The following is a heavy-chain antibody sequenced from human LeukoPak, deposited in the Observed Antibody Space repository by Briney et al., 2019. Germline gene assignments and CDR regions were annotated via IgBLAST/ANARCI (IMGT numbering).Heavy chain of an antibody. CDR3: ARVGCTTTSCYGDYYYYMDV. Sequence: PSEILSLTCTVSGGSINRYYWSWLRQPAGKGLEWIGRIYSSGTTNYNPSLKSRVTMSVDRSKNQFSLKLRSLTAADTAVYYCARVGCTTTSCYGDYYYYMDVWGKGPRSPSP. V-gene: IGHV4-4*07. CDR1: GGSINRYY. J-gene: IGHJ6*03. D-gene: IGHD2-2*01. CDR2: IYSSGTT.